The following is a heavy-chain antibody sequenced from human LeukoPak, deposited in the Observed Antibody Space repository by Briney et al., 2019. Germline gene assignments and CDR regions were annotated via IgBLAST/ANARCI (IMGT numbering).Heavy chain of an antibody. D-gene: IGHD2-2*01. CDR1: GFTFDDYA. CDR3: ARDHYRYCSSTSCYPRYFDY. Sequence: PGGSLRLSCAASGFTFDDYAMHWVRQAPGKGLEWVSGISWNSGSIGYADSVKGRFTISRDNAKNSLYLQMNSLRAEDTAVYYCARDHYRYCSSTSCYPRYFDYWGQGTLVTVSS. J-gene: IGHJ4*02. V-gene: IGHV3-9*01. CDR2: ISWNSGSI.